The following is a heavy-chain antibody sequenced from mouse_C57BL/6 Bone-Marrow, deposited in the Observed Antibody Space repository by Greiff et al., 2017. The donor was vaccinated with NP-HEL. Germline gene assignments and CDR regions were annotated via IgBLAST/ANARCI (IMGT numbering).Heavy chain of an antibody. V-gene: IGHV5-2*03. Sequence: EVMLVESGGGLVQPGESLKLSCESNEYEFPSHDMSWVRKTPEKRLELVAAINSDGGSTYYPDTMERRFIISRDTTKKTRYLQMSSLRSDDTALYYCARHGYGTTAIDEYFDVWGTGTTVTVSS. CDR2: INSDGGST. CDR3: ARHGYGTTAIDEYFDV. D-gene: IGHD1-2*01. J-gene: IGHJ1*03. CDR1: EYEFPSHD.